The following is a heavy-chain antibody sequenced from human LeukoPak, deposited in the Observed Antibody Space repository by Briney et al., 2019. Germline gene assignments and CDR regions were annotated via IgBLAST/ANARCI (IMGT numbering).Heavy chain of an antibody. D-gene: IGHD3-10*01. Sequence: KPSETLSLTCAVYGGSFSGYYWSWIRQPPGKGLEWIGEINHSGSTNYNPSLKSRVTISVDTSKNQFSLKLSSVTAADTAVYYCARGLTYYYGSGSFDYWGQGTLVTVSS. CDR2: INHSGST. CDR3: ARGLTYYYGSGSFDY. J-gene: IGHJ4*02. CDR1: GGSFSGYY. V-gene: IGHV4-34*01.